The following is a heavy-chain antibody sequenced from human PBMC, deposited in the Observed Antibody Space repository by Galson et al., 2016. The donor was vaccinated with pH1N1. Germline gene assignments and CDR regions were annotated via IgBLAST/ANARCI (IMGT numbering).Heavy chain of an antibody. CDR3: TKLGIDAFDI. CDR1: GFSFSNFG. V-gene: IGHV3-30*02. J-gene: IGHJ3*02. D-gene: IGHD7-27*01. CDR2: IHHDVTNK. Sequence: SLRLSCAASGFSFSNFGMHWVRQAPGKGLEWVTFIHHDVTNKDYADSVKSRFTISRDSSQNTLYLQMNSLRIEDTAVYYCTKLGIDAFDIWGQGTMVTVSS.